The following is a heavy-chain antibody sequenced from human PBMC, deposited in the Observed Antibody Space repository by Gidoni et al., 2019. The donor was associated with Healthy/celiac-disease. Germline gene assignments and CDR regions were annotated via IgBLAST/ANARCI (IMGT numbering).Heavy chain of an antibody. J-gene: IGHJ2*01. V-gene: IGHV3-11*06. D-gene: IGHD3-22*01. Sequence: GRFTISRDNAKNSLYLQMNSLRAEDTAVYYCANPMRSSSWYFDLWGRGTLVTVSS. CDR3: ANPMRSSSWYFDL.